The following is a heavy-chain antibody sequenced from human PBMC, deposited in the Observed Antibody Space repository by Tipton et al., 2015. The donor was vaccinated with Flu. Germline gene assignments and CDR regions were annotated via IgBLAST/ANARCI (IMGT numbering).Heavy chain of an antibody. J-gene: IGHJ5*02. D-gene: IGHD4-11*01. CDR3: ARRDYSNYVSDPKSWFDN. CDR1: GGSIGSFY. V-gene: IGHV4-4*09. Sequence: GLVKPSETLSLTCTVSGGSIGSFYWNWIRQPPGKGLEWIGYIYNNAYTKYNPSLKSRVTISVDTSKNQFSLKVFSVTAVDTAVYYCARRDYSNYVSDPKSWFDNRGKGILVSVSS. CDR2: IYNNAYT.